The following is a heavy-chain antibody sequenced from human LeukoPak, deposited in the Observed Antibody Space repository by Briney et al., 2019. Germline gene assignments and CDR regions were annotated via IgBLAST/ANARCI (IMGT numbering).Heavy chain of an antibody. Sequence: PSETLSLTCTVSGGSITNYYGSWVRQPAGKGLEWVGRIHTSGNTDYNPSLKSRVTMSLDTSKNQFSLKLSSVTAADTAVYYCARYGGYGHYWGQGTLVTVSS. V-gene: IGHV4-4*07. CDR2: IHTSGNT. J-gene: IGHJ4*02. D-gene: IGHD5-12*01. CDR1: GGSITNYY. CDR3: ARYGGYGHY.